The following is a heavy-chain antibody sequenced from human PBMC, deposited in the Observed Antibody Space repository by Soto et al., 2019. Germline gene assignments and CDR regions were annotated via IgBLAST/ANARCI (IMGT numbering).Heavy chain of an antibody. CDR1: GGSISSSSYY. Sequence: SETLSLTCTVSGGSISSSSYYWGWIRQPPGKGLEWIGSIYYSGSTYYNPSLKSRVTISVDTSKNQFSLKLSSVTAADTAVYYCARLVDGSGSYYGAGYYYYMDVWGKGTTVTVSS. CDR2: IYYSGST. CDR3: ARLVDGSGSYYGAGYYYYMDV. J-gene: IGHJ6*03. D-gene: IGHD3-10*01. V-gene: IGHV4-39*01.